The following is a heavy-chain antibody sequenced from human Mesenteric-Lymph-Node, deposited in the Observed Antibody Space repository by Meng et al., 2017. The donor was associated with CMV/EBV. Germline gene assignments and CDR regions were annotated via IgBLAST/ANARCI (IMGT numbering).Heavy chain of an antibody. CDR2: MNPNSGNT. J-gene: IGHJ6*02. CDR3: AKVGVIPTTGHYYGMDV. V-gene: IGHV1-8*01. CDR1: GYTFTNYD. Sequence: ASVKVSCKASGYTFTNYDIIWVRQATGQGLEWMGWMNPNSGNTGYAQKFQGRITMTRSTSISTAYLELSSLRSGDTAVYFCAKVGVIPTTGHYYGMDVWGQGTTVTVSS. D-gene: IGHD3-3*01.